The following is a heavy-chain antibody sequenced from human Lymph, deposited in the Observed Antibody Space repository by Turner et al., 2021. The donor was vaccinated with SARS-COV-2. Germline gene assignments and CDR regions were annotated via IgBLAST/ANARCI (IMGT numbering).Heavy chain of an antibody. J-gene: IGHJ4*02. CDR1: GFIVSSNY. Sequence: EVQLVECGGGLIQPGGSLRLSCAASGFIVSSNYMSWVRQAPGKGLEWVSIIYSGGRTYYADSVKGRFTISRDNSKNTLYLQMNSQRAEDTAVYYCARVLPYGDYFDYWGQGTLVTVSS. CDR2: IYSGGRT. V-gene: IGHV3-53*01. CDR3: ARVLPYGDYFDY. D-gene: IGHD4-17*01.